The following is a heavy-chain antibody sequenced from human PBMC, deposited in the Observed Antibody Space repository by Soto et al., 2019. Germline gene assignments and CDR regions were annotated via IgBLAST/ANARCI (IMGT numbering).Heavy chain of an antibody. J-gene: IGHJ6*03. V-gene: IGHV1-18*01. D-gene: IGHD3-9*01. CDR3: ARDFDWLPHPPGYYYYYYMDV. Sequence: QVQLVQSGAEVKKPGASVKVSCKASGYTFTSYGISWVRQAPGQGLEWMGWISAYNGNTNYAQKLQGRVTMTTDTSTSTAYMELRSLRSDDTAVYYCARDFDWLPHPPGYYYYYYMDVWGKGTTVTVSS. CDR2: ISAYNGNT. CDR1: GYTFTSYG.